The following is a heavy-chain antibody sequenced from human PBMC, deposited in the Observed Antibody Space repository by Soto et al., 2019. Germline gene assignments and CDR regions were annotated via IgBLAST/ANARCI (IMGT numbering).Heavy chain of an antibody. CDR2: ISYDGSNK. CDR1: GFTFSSYA. CDR3: TRPLWRDDYNWGYFDL. D-gene: IGHD4-4*01. V-gene: IGHV3-30-3*01. Sequence: QVPLVESGGGVVQPGRSLRLSCAASGFTFSSYAMHCVRLAPGKGLEWVAVISYDGSNKYYADSVKGRFTISRDNSKNTLYLQMNSLRAEDTAVYYCTRPLWRDDYNWGYFDLWGRGTLVIVSS. J-gene: IGHJ2*01.